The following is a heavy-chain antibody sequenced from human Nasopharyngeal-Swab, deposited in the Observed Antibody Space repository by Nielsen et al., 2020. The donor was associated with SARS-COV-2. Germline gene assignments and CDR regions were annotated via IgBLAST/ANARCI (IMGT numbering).Heavy chain of an antibody. V-gene: IGHV1-2*06. CDR3: AKDTGFNGMDV. D-gene: IGHD2-8*02. CDR2: INPNSGGT. J-gene: IGHJ6*02. CDR1: GYTFTGYY. Sequence: VSVKVSCKASGYTFTGYYVHWVRQAPGQGLEWMGRINPNSGGTDYAQKFQGRVTMTRDTSISTAYMELSRLRSDDTALYYCAKDTGFNGMDVWGQGTTVTVSS.